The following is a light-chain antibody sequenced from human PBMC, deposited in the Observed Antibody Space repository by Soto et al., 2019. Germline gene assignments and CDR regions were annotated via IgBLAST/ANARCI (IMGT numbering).Light chain of an antibody. Sequence: EIVLAQSPATLSLSPGERATLSCRASQSVSISLAWYQQKPGQAPRLLIYDASNRATGVPARFSGSGSGTDFTLTTSSLQPDDFATYYCQQYNSYSVGQGTKVDIK. CDR2: DAS. V-gene: IGKV3-11*01. CDR1: QSVSIS. CDR3: QQYNSYS. J-gene: IGKJ1*01.